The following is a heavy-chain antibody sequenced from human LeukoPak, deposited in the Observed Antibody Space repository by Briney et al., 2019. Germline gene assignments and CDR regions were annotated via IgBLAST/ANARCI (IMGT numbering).Heavy chain of an antibody. V-gene: IGHV1-69*11. D-gene: IGHD6-13*01. CDR2: IIPILGTA. CDR3: ARTPRRAAAGWYFDL. Sequence: SVKVSCKASGGTFSSYAISWVRQAPGQGLEWMGRIIPILGTADYAQKFQGRVTITTDESTSTAYMELSSLRSEDTAVYYCARTPRRAAAGWYFDLWGRGTLVTVSS. J-gene: IGHJ2*01. CDR1: GGTFSSYA.